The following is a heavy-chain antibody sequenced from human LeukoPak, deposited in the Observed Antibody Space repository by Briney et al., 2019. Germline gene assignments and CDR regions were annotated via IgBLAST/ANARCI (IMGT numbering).Heavy chain of an antibody. CDR2: IYYSGST. CDR3: VRSDSSSWYGDY. J-gene: IGHJ4*02. CDR1: GGSISSYY. D-gene: IGHD6-13*01. Sequence: PSETLSLTCTVSGGSISSYYWSWIRQPPGKGLEWIGYIYYSGSTNYNPSLKSRVTISVDTSKNQFSLKLSSVTAADTAVYYCVRSDSSSWYGDYWGQGTLVTVSS. V-gene: IGHV4-59*01.